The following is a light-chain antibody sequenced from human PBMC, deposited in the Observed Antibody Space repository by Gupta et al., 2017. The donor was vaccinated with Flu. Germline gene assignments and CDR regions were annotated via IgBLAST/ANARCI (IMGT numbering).Light chain of an antibody. CDR2: QDS. CDR1: KLGKNF. J-gene: IGLJ3*02. Sequence: SPGQTASITCSGDKLGKNFVSRYQHTPAPSPLRCSYQDSKRPSGIPDRVSGSNSGNTVTMTSSGTQAMDESYLSCKKWTGSTGVFGGGTKLTVL. V-gene: IGLV3-1*01. CDR3: KKWTGSTGV.